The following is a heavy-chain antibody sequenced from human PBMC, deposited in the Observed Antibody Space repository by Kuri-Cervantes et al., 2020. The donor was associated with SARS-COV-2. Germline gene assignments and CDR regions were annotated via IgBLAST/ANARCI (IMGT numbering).Heavy chain of an antibody. V-gene: IGHV3-30-3*01. J-gene: IGHJ6*02. Sequence: SLKISCAASGFTFSSYAMHWVRQAPGKGLEWVAVISYDGSNKYYADSVKGRFTISRDNSKNTLYLQMNSLRAEDTAVYYCARALTSGYYYYGMDVWGQGTTVTVSS. CDR3: ARALTSGYYYYGMDV. CDR2: ISYDGSNK. D-gene: IGHD2-2*01. CDR1: GFTFSSYA.